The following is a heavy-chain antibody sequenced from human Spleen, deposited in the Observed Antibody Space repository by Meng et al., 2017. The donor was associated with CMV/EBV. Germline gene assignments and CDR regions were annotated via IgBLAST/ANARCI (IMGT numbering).Heavy chain of an antibody. Sequence: GGSLRLSCAASGFTLSGYEMNWVRQAPGKGLEWVSSLSGSGGSTYYADSVKGRFIISGDSSTNTVFLQMNSLRAEDTAVYYCAKEPRSWYGGDGFDVWGHGTMVTVSS. CDR3: AKEPRSWYGGDGFDV. J-gene: IGHJ3*01. V-gene: IGHV3-23*01. CDR2: LSGSGGST. CDR1: GFTLSGYE. D-gene: IGHD6-13*01.